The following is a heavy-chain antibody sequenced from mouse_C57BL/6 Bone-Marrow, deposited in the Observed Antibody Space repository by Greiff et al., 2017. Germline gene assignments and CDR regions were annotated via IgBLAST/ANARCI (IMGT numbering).Heavy chain of an antibody. CDR1: GFNIKDDY. CDR2: IDPENGDT. V-gene: IGHV14-4*01. CDR3: TTEYPFAY. J-gene: IGHJ2*01. Sequence: VQLQQSGAELVRPGASVKLSCTASGFNIKDDYMHWVKQRPEQGLEWIGWIDPENGDTEYASKFQGKATITADTSSNTAYLQLSSLTSEYTAVYYCTTEYPFAYWGQGTTLTVSS. D-gene: IGHD2-10*02.